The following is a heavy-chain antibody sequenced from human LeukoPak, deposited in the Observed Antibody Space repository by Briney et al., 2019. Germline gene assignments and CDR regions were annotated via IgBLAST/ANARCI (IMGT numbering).Heavy chain of an antibody. CDR2: ISTSGGTT. D-gene: IGHD3-22*01. CDR3: ARGYYYDSRGYDEGYLDY. V-gene: IGHV3-23*01. J-gene: IGHJ4*02. CDR1: GFTIRSYA. Sequence: PGGSLRLSCAASGFTIRSYAMSWVRQSPGKGLEWVSAISTSGGTTYYSDSVKGRFTISRDNSKNTLYLQMNSLRAEDTAVYYCARGYYYDSRGYDEGYLDYWGQGTLVTVSS.